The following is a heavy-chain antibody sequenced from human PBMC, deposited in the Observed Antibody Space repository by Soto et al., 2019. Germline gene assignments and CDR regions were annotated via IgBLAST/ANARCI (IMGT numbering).Heavy chain of an antibody. CDR2: IYRSGST. CDR1: GGSISSSGW. J-gene: IGHJ4*02. CDR3: ARDLDGDDFDY. V-gene: IGHV4-4*02. Sequence: SETLSLTCAVSGGSISSSGWWSWVRQPPGKGLEWIGEIYRSGSTNYNPSLRSRVTISVDKSKNQFSLNLSSVTAADTALYYCARDLDGDDFDYWGQGTLVTVSS. D-gene: IGHD2-21*01.